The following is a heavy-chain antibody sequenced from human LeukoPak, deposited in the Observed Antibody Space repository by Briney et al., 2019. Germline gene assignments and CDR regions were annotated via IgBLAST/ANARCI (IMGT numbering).Heavy chain of an antibody. CDR1: GFTFSGSA. Sequence: PGGSLRLSCAASGFTFSGSAMHWVRQASGKGLEWVGRIRSKANSYATAYAASVKGRFTISRDDSKNTAYLQMNSLKTEDTAVYYCTRSLTPSYDILTGYYHHFDYWGQGTLVTVSS. D-gene: IGHD3-9*01. CDR2: IRSKANSYAT. CDR3: TRSLTPSYDILTGYYHHFDY. J-gene: IGHJ4*02. V-gene: IGHV3-73*01.